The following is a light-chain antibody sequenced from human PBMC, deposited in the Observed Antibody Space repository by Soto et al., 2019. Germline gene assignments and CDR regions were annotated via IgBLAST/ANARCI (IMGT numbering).Light chain of an antibody. CDR2: WGS. V-gene: IGKV2-28*01. CDR1: QSLLHSNGYIH. CDR3: MQGLQSPPT. Sequence: EIVMTQSPLSLPVTPGEPASISCRSSQSLLHSNGYIHLDWYLQKPRQSQQLLFYWGSNRASCVPDRFCGSVSGTDFTLKINRVEAEDVAVYFCMQGLQSPPTFGQGTKVEIK. J-gene: IGKJ1*01.